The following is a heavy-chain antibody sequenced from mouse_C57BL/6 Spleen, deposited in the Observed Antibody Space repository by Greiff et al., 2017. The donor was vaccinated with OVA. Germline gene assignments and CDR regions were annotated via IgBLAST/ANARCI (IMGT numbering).Heavy chain of an antibody. CDR3: ARGDLGLRNYFDY. D-gene: IGHD2-4*01. CDR1: GFTFSDYG. CDR2: ISSGSSTI. V-gene: IGHV5-17*01. J-gene: IGHJ2*01. Sequence: EVKLVESGGGLVKPGGSLKLSCAASGFTFSDYGMHWVRQAPEKGLEWVAYISSGSSTIYYADTVKGRFTISRDNAKNTLFLQMTSLRSEDTAMYYCARGDLGLRNYFDYWGQGTTLPVSS.